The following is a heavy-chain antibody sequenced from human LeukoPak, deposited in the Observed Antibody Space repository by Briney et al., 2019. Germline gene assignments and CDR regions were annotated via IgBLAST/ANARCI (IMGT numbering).Heavy chain of an antibody. V-gene: IGHV3-9*01. D-gene: IGHD6-13*01. Sequence: GGSLRLSCAASGFTFDDYAMHWVRQAPGKGLEWVSGISWNSGSIGYADSVKGRFTISRDNAKNSLYLQMNSLRAEDTALYYCAKVPLTIAAATLVGWFDPWGQGTLVTVSS. CDR1: GFTFDDYA. CDR2: ISWNSGSI. CDR3: AKVPLTIAAATLVGWFDP. J-gene: IGHJ5*02.